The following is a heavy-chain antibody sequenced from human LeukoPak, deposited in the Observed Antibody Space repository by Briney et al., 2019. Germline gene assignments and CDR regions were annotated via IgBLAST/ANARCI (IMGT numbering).Heavy chain of an antibody. CDR2: ISYDGSNK. CDR1: GFTFSSYA. Sequence: ARSLTVSCAASGFTFSSYAMHWVRQAPGKGLEWVAVISYDGSNKYYADSVKGRFTISRDNSKNTLYLQMNSLRAEDTAVYYCASGSGLLFDYWGQGTVDPVSS. V-gene: IGHV3-30-3*01. CDR3: ASGSGLLFDY. D-gene: IGHD6-19*01. J-gene: IGHJ4*02.